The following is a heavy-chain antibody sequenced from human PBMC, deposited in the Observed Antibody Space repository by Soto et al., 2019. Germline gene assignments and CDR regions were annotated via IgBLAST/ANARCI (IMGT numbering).Heavy chain of an antibody. CDR1: GFTFNNYW. J-gene: IGHJ4*02. CDR3: ARGALGSYYFDS. CDR2: IKYDATST. D-gene: IGHD3-16*01. Sequence: EVQLVESGGGLFQPGGSLRLSCAASGFTFNNYWIHWDRQAPGKGLVWVSRIKYDATSTNYADSVKGRFSISRDNAKNTVYLQMSSLRGDDTAVYYCARGALGSYYFDSWGQGTLVTVSS. V-gene: IGHV3-74*01.